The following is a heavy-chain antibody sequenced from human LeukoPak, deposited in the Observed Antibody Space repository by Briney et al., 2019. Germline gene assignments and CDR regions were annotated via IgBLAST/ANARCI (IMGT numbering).Heavy chain of an antibody. CDR1: GYTLTELS. CDR2: ISAYNGNT. Sequence: GASVKVSCKVSGYTLTELSMHWVRQAPGQGLEWMGWISAYNGNTNYAQKLQGRVTMTTDTSTSTAYMELRSLRSDDTAVYYCAREVDSSPAGPWGQGTLVTVSS. CDR3: AREVDSSPAGP. V-gene: IGHV1-18*01. J-gene: IGHJ5*02. D-gene: IGHD6-13*01.